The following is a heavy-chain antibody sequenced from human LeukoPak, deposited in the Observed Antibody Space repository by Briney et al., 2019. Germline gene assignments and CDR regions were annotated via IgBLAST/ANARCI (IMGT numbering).Heavy chain of an antibody. CDR1: GFTVSEYD. J-gene: IGHJ6*02. Sequence: GGSLRLSCAASGFTVSEYDMHWVRQATGKGLEWVSAIGIVGDTYYVGSVKGRFTMSRDNASNKVHLQMNSLRDGDTGFYYCLRDYHGMAVWGQGTTVIVSS. CDR3: LRDYHGMAV. D-gene: IGHD3-16*02. CDR2: IGIVGDT. V-gene: IGHV3-13*01.